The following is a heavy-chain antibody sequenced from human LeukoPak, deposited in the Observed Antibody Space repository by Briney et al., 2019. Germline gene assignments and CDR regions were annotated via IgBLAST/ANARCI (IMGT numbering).Heavy chain of an antibody. D-gene: IGHD6-13*01. CDR2: MSYSGST. V-gene: IGHV4-30-4*01. J-gene: IGHJ6*04. CDR3: ASAPISAAGFSFYFYGMDV. Sequence: SQTLSHTCSVSGGSISSSGYYWNWIRQPPGRGLEWIGSMSYSGSTFYSPSLKSRVSMSLDKSKSQFSLRVSSVRAADTAVYYCASAPISAAGFSFYFYGMDVWGKGTTVTVSS. CDR1: GGSISSSGYY.